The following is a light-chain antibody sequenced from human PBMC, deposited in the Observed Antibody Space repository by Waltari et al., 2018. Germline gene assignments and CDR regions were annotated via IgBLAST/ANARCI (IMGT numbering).Light chain of an antibody. CDR2: ENS. CDR1: SPTLGNPS. CDR3: GTWDSSLSGAV. V-gene: IGLV1-51*02. Sequence: QSVLTPPPSVSAAPGQRVTLSCSGGSPTLGNPSVSLYRQSPGTSPNLLIYENSERPSGIPGRFSGSKSGTSATLDITGLQAGDEADYYCGTWDSSLSGAVFGGGTHLTVL. J-gene: IGLJ7*01.